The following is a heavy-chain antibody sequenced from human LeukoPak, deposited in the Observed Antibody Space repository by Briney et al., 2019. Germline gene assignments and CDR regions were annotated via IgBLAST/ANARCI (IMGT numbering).Heavy chain of an antibody. CDR1: GFTLSNYW. D-gene: IGHD1-14*01. CDR3: ARDFSDNRRPFDI. CDR2: INSDGTSR. Sequence: GGSLRLSCAASGFTLSNYWMHWVRQAPGKGLVWVSHINSDGTSRVYADFVKGRFTIYRDSAKNTVYLQMNSLRAEDTAFYYCARDFSDNRRPFDIWGQGTMVTVSS. J-gene: IGHJ3*02. V-gene: IGHV3-74*01.